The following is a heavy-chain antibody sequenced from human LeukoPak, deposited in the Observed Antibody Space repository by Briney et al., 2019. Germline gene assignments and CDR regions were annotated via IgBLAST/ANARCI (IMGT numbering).Heavy chain of an antibody. V-gene: IGHV1-2*02. J-gene: IGHJ4*02. CDR1: GYTFTGYY. CDR2: INPSSGGT. CDR3: ARANALYCSSTSCLFDY. D-gene: IGHD2-2*01. Sequence: ASVKVSCKASGYTFTGYYMHWVRQAPGQGLEWMAWINPSSGGTYYAQNFHDRITMTRDTSISTAYMELSRLRSDDTAIYYCARANALYCSSTSCLFDYWGQGTLVTVSS.